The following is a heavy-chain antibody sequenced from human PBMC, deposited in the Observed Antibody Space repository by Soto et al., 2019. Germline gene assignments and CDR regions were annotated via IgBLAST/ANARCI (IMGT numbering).Heavy chain of an antibody. CDR1: GFTFSSYG. CDR3: VPWFVAFDY. V-gene: IGHV3-30*03. D-gene: IGHD3-10*01. Sequence: QVQLVESGGGVVQPGRSLRLSCAASGFTFSSYGMHWVRQAPGKGLEWVAVISYDGSNKYYADSVKGRFTISRDNSKNTLYLQMNSLRAEDTAVYYCVPWFVAFDYWGQGTLVTVSS. J-gene: IGHJ4*02. CDR2: ISYDGSNK.